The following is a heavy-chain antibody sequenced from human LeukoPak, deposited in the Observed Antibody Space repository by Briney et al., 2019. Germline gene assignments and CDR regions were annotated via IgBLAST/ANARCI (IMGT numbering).Heavy chain of an antibody. CDR3: ARSCTGASCYDYGMDV. D-gene: IGHD2-15*01. Sequence: ASVKVSCKASGYTFTDYFMHWVRQAPGQGLEWMGWINPKSGGTNFAQKFQGRVTMTRDTSISTAYMELSRMTSDDTAVYYCARSCTGASCYDYGMDVWGQGTTVTVS. CDR1: GYTFTDYF. V-gene: IGHV1-2*02. J-gene: IGHJ6*02. CDR2: INPKSGGT.